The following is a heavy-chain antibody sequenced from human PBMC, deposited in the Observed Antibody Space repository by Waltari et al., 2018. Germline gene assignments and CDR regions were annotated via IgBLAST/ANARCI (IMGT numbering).Heavy chain of an antibody. CDR1: GGSISSGGYY. D-gene: IGHD3-10*01. V-gene: IGHV4-31*03. J-gene: IGHJ3*02. CDR2: IYYSGST. Sequence: QVQLQESGPGLVKPSQTLSPPCTVSGGSISSGGYYWSWIRQHPGKGLEWIGYIYYSGSTYYNPSLKSRVTISVDTSKNQFSLKLSSVTAADTAVYYCARGFRTVRAFDIWGQGTMVTVSS. CDR3: ARGFRTVRAFDI.